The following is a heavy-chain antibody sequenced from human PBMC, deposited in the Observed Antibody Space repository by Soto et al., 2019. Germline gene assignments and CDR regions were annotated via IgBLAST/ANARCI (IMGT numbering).Heavy chain of an antibody. J-gene: IGHJ4*02. CDR1: GDSVGNENYY. V-gene: IGHV4-61*01. D-gene: IGHD1-26*01. CDR2: IYYSGTT. Sequence: PSETLSLTCTVSGDSVGNENYYWAWIRQSPGKGLEWIGYIYYSGTTNYNSHLKSRVTLSVDTSRNQFSLSLTSLTAADTAVYFCARSQRGRTAFTFDYWGQGVLVT. CDR3: ARSQRGRTAFTFDY.